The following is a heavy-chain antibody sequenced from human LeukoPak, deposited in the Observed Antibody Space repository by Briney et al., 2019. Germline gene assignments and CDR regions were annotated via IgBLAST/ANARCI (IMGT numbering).Heavy chain of an antibody. V-gene: IGHV4-59*01. CDR1: GGSISSYY. CDR2: IYYSGST. J-gene: IGHJ3*02. CDR3: ARGGEGAFDI. Sequence: SQTLSPTCTVSGGSISSYYWSWIRQPPGKGLEWIGYIYYSGSTNYNPSLKSRVTISVDTSKNQFSLKLSSVTAADTAVYYCARGGEGAFDIWGQGTMVTVSS.